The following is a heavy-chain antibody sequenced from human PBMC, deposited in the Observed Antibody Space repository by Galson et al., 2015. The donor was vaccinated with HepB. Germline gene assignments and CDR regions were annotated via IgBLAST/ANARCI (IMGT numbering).Heavy chain of an antibody. V-gene: IGHV1-18*04. D-gene: IGHD2-21*02. Sequence: SVKVSCKASGYTFTSYGISWVRQAPGQGLEWMGWISAYNGNTNYAQKLQGRVTMTTDTSTSTAYMELRSLRSDDTAVYYCARDPPRTYCGGDCYFDYWGQGTLVTVSS. J-gene: IGHJ4*02. CDR2: ISAYNGNT. CDR3: ARDPPRTYCGGDCYFDY. CDR1: GYTFTSYG.